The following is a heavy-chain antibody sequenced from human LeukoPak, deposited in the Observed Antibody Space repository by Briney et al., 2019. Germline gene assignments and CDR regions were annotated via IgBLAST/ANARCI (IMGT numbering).Heavy chain of an antibody. J-gene: IGHJ4*02. D-gene: IGHD1-26*01. CDR1: GFTFVSHA. V-gene: IGHV3-23*01. Sequence: GGSLRLSCAASGFTFVSHAMSWVRQAPGEGLEWVSGIRASDSSTYYADSVKGRFTSSRDNSKNTLYLQMNSLRAEDTAVYYCTRGSNSGSFRPDFWGQGTLVTVSS. CDR3: TRGSNSGSFRPDF. CDR2: IRASDSST.